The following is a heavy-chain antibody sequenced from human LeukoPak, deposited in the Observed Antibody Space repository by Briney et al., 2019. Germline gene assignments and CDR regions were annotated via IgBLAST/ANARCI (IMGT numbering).Heavy chain of an antibody. V-gene: IGHV3-7*01. CDR3: ARAXGDGYQWYFDL. D-gene: IGHD5-24*01. Sequence: GGSLRLSCAASGFTFSSYWMNWVRQAPGKGLEWVANIKQDGSEKNYEDFVKGRFTISRDNAKNSLDLQMNSLRAEETAVYYXARAXGDGYQWYFDLWGRGTLVTVSS. CDR2: IKQDGSEK. CDR1: GFTFSSYW. J-gene: IGHJ2*01.